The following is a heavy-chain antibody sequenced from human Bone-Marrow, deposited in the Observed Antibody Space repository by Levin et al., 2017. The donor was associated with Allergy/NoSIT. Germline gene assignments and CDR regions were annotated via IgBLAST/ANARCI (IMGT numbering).Heavy chain of an antibody. CDR1: GGSFSGYY. D-gene: IGHD2-2*01. Sequence: SQTLSLTCAVYGGSFSGYYWSWIRQPPGKGLEWIGEINHSGSTNYNPSLKSRVTISVDTSKNQFSLKLSSVTAADTAVYYCARFVVVPAAASNWFDPWGQGTLVTVSS. CDR3: ARFVVVPAAASNWFDP. J-gene: IGHJ5*02. V-gene: IGHV4-34*01. CDR2: INHSGST.